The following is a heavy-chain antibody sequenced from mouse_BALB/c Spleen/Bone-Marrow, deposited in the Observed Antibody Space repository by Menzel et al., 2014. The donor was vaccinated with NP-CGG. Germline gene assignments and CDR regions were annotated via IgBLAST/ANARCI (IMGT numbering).Heavy chain of an antibody. Sequence: EVQGVESGGGLVQPGGSRKLSCAASGFTFSSFGMHWVRQAPEKGLEWVAYISRGSSTVYYAAKVMGRFTISRDNPKNTRFLQMASLRSDDTAMYYCARSGSSSGYFDYWGQSTTLTVSS. CDR3: ARSGSSSGYFDY. D-gene: IGHD1-1*01. CDR2: ISRGSSTV. V-gene: IGHV5-17*02. J-gene: IGHJ2*01. CDR1: GFTFSSFG.